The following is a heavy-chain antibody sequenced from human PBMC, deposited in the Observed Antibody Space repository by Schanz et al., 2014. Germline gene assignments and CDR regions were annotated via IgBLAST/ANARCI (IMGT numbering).Heavy chain of an antibody. CDR3: ARAGYDADNWFDP. J-gene: IGHJ5*02. Sequence: EVQLVDSGGGLVKPGGSLRLSCAASGFTFSGFWMTWVRQAPGKGREWVANIKKDGSEKYYEDSVKGRFTISRDNAKNALFLQMNSLRDEDTAVYYCARAGYDADNWFDPWGQGTLVTVSS. CDR2: IKKDGSEK. V-gene: IGHV3-7*01. D-gene: IGHD2-2*01. CDR1: GFTFSGFW.